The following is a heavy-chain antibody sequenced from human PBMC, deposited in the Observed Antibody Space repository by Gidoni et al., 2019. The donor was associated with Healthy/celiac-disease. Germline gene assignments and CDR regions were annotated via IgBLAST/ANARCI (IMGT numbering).Heavy chain of an antibody. CDR1: GFTFSSYA. J-gene: IGHJ4*02. V-gene: IGHV3-23*01. D-gene: IGHD3-22*01. CDR3: AKILRGMIVYVFDY. Sequence: EVQLLESGGGLVQPGGSLSLSCAASGFTFSSYAMSWVRQSPGKGLGWVSAISGSGGSTYHADSGKGRFTISRDNSKNTLYLQMNSLRAEDTAVYYCAKILRGMIVYVFDYWGQGTLVTVSS. CDR2: ISGSGGST.